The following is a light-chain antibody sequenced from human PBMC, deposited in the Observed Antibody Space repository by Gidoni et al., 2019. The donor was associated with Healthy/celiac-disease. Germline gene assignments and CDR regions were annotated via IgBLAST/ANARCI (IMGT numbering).Light chain of an antibody. Sequence: SYELTQPPSVPVSPGQTASITCSGDKLGDKYACWYQQKPGQSPVLVIYQDSKRPSVIPERFSGSNSGNTATLTISGTQAMDEADYYCQAWDSSTAVFGGGTKLTVL. CDR3: QAWDSSTAV. V-gene: IGLV3-1*01. CDR1: KLGDKY. CDR2: QDS. J-gene: IGLJ2*01.